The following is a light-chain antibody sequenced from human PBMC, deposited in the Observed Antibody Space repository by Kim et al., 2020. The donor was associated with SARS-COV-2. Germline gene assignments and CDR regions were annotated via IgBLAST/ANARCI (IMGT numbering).Light chain of an antibody. CDR3: QQYSTFPLT. V-gene: IGKV1-16*01. Sequence: TSVRDRATFTCGASQGINNHLAWFQQKSGKAPKSLIYAASTLQGGVPSRFSGSGVGTDFTLTISSLQPEDFATYYCQQYSTFPLTFGGGTKVDIK. J-gene: IGKJ4*01. CDR2: AAS. CDR1: QGINNH.